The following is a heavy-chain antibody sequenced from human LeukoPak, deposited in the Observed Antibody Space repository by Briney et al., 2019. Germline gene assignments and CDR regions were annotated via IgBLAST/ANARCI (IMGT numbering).Heavy chain of an antibody. D-gene: IGHD2-8*01. Sequence: GRSLRLSCAASGFTFSSYGMHWVRQAPGKGLEWVAVIWYDGSNKYYADSVKGRFTISRDNSKNTLYLQMNSLRAEDTAVYYCARDAPRDCTNGVCYVFYWGQGTLVTVSS. CDR3: ARDAPRDCTNGVCYVFY. CDR2: IWYDGSNK. CDR1: GFTFSSYG. J-gene: IGHJ4*02. V-gene: IGHV3-33*01.